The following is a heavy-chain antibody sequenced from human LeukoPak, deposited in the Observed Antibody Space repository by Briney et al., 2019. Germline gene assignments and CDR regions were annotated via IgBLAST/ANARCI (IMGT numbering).Heavy chain of an antibody. CDR1: GYTFTSYA. V-gene: IGHV1-3*01. Sequence: ASVKVSCKASGYTFTSYAMHWVRQAPGQRLEWMGWINAGNGNTKYSQKFQGRVTITRDTSASTAYMELSSLRSEDTAVYYCAGLGWELPHYYYYGMDVWGQGATVTVSS. J-gene: IGHJ6*02. CDR2: INAGNGNT. D-gene: IGHD1-26*01. CDR3: AGLGWELPHYYYYGMDV.